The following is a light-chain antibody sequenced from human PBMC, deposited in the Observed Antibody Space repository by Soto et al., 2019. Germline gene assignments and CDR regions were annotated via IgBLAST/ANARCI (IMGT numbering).Light chain of an antibody. V-gene: IGLV2-14*01. CDR2: EVS. CDR3: CSYASSSTYV. J-gene: IGLJ1*01. Sequence: QSALTQPASVSGSPGQSITISCTGTSSDVGGYNYVSWYQHHPGKAPKLMIYEVSNRPSGVSNRFSGSKSGNTASLTISGLQDEDEADYYCCSYASSSTYVFGAGTKLTVL. CDR1: SSDVGGYNY.